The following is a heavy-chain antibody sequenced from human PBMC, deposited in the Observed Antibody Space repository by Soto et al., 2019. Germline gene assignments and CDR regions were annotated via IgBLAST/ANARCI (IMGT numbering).Heavy chain of an antibody. V-gene: IGHV4-31*03. J-gene: IGHJ4*02. CDR3: TRGDY. Sequence: QVQLQESGPGLVKPSQTLSLTCTVSGDSMNTVGYDWTWIRQHPGQGLEWIGFTSYSGSTYYSSSLKGRVAIAADTSKNQFSLKLNSVTAADTAVYYCTRGDYWGQGTLVTVSS. CDR2: TSYSGST. CDR1: GDSMNTVGYD.